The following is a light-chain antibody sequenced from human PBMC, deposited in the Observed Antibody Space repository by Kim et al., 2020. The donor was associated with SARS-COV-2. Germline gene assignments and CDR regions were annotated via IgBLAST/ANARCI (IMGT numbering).Light chain of an antibody. Sequence: QSALTQPASVSGSPGQAITISCTGTSSDVGSYNFVSWYQQHPGKAPKLMIYDVNIRPSGVSNRFSGSKSGNTASLSISALQAEDEADYYCNSFATRDMYVFGTGTKVTVL. V-gene: IGLV2-14*03. CDR3: NSFATRDMYV. CDR1: SSDVGSYNF. J-gene: IGLJ1*01. CDR2: DVN.